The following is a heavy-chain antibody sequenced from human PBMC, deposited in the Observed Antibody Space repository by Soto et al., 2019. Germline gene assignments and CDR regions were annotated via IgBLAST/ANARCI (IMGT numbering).Heavy chain of an antibody. J-gene: IGHJ4*02. CDR3: TRYNNEIEQNYFDY. D-gene: IGHD1-20*01. V-gene: IGHV3-49*04. CDR2: VGSKPYGETT. Sequence: PGGSLRLSCTASGFTFGDYAVSWVRQAPGKGLEWVASVGSKPYGETTEYAASVKGRFSLARDDSKSIAYLQMNSLKTDHTAVYYFTRYNNEIEQNYFDYSGQATLVTVSS. CDR1: GFTFGDYA.